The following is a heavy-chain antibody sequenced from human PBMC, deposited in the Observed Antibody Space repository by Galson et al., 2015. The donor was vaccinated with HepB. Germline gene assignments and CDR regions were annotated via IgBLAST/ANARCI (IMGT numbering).Heavy chain of an antibody. V-gene: IGHV3-9*01. CDR1: GFTFDDYA. Sequence: SLRLSCAASGFTFDDYAMHWVRQAPGKGLAWVSGVSWTRTVGYADAVKGRFTISRDNAKKSLYLQMNSLKTEDTALYYCAKDLTKHDFWSGYHRWGQGTLVTVSS. J-gene: IGHJ5*02. CDR2: VSWTRTV. CDR3: AKDLTKHDFWSGYHR. D-gene: IGHD3-3*01.